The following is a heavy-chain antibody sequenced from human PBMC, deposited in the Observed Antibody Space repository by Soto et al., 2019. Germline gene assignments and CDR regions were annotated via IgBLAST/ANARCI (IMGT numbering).Heavy chain of an antibody. V-gene: IGHV4-31*03. CDR2: IYYSGST. J-gene: IGHJ4*02. D-gene: IGHD2-21*01. Sequence: NPSETLSLTCTVSGGSISSGGYYWSWIRQHPGKGLEWIGYIYYSGSTYYNPSLKSRVTISVDTSKNQFSLELSSVTAADTAVYYCARRAHKSYFDYWGQGTLVTVSS. CDR3: ARRAHKSYFDY. CDR1: GGSISSGGYY.